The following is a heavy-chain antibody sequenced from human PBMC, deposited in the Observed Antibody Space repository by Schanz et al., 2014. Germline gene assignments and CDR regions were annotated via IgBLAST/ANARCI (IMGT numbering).Heavy chain of an antibody. Sequence: QVQLVESGGGVVHPGGSLRLSCAASGFTFSSYWMHWVRQAPGKGLVWVAVIYYDGGLRFFADSVRGRVTISRDNSNNMVYLQMNSLRTEDTAVYFCAKSYDTSGYSGFDYWGQGTLVTVSS. CDR2: IYYDGGLR. CDR1: GFTFSSYW. J-gene: IGHJ4*02. CDR3: AKSYDTSGYSGFDY. D-gene: IGHD3-22*01. V-gene: IGHV3-30*18.